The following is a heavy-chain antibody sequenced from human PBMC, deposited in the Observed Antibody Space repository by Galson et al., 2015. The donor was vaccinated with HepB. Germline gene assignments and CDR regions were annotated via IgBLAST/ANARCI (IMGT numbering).Heavy chain of an antibody. CDR2: ISWNSDNI. Sequence: SLRLSCAASGFTFSNYGMSWVRQAPGKGLEWVSGISWNSDNIGYADSVKGRFTISRDNAKNSLYLQMNGLRAEDTALYYCAKDPSGSYFPHAFDIWGQGTMVTVSS. J-gene: IGHJ3*02. D-gene: IGHD1-26*01. V-gene: IGHV3-9*01. CDR3: AKDPSGSYFPHAFDI. CDR1: GFTFSNYG.